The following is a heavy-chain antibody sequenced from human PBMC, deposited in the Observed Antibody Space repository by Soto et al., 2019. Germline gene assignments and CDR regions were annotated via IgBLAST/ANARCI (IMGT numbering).Heavy chain of an antibody. Sequence: GESLKISCKGSGYSFTSYWIGWVRQMPGKGLEWMGIIYPGDSDTRYSPSFQGQVTISADKSISTAYLQWSSLKASDTAMYYCARIDRSTIQARTSFDYWGQGTLLTSPQ. CDR1: GYSFTSYW. CDR3: ARIDRSTIQARTSFDY. CDR2: IYPGDSDT. V-gene: IGHV5-51*01. J-gene: IGHJ4*02. D-gene: IGHD5-12*01.